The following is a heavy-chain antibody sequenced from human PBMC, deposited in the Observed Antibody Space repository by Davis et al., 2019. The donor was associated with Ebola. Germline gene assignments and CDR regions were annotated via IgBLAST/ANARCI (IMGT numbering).Heavy chain of an antibody. Sequence: AASVKVSCKASGGTFSSYTISWVRQAPGQGLEWMGGIIPIFGTANYAQKFQGRVTITADKSTSTAYMELSSLRAEDTAVYYCARDTWYSGDDNGGDWGQGTLVTVSP. D-gene: IGHD1-26*01. J-gene: IGHJ4*02. CDR3: ARDTWYSGDDNGGD. CDR2: IIPIFGTA. CDR1: GGTFSSYT. V-gene: IGHV1-69*06.